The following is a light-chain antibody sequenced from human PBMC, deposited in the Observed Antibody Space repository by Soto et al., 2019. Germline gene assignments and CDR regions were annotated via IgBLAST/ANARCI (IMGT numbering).Light chain of an antibody. CDR2: DTS. V-gene: IGKV3-20*01. Sequence: EIVLMQSPGTLSLSPGEGATLSCRASQSVNSNYLAWYQQKPGQAPTVLIFDTSSRATGVPDRFSGSGSGTDFTLTISRLEPDDCAVYDCQQYGSSQFTFGPGTKVNIK. CDR1: QSVNSNY. J-gene: IGKJ3*01. CDR3: QQYGSSQFT.